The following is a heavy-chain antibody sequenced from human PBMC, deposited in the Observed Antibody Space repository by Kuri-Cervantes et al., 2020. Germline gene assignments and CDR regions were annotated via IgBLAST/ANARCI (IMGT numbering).Heavy chain of an antibody. CDR2: INHSGST. V-gene: IGHV4-34*01. CDR1: GGSFSGYY. J-gene: IGHJ3*02. Sequence: SETLSLTCAVDGGSFSGYYWSWIRQPPGKGLEWIGEINHSGSTNYNPSLKSRVTISVDTSKNQFSLKLSSVTAADTAVYYCARGLYSGSYSVAFDIWGQGTMVTVSS. CDR3: ARGLYSGSYSVAFDI. D-gene: IGHD1-26*01.